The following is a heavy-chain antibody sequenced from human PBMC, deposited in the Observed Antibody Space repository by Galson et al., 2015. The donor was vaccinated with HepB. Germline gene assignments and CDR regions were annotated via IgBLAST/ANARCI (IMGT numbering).Heavy chain of an antibody. CDR3: ARVAFRKAFGGVVEYYSYYYMDV. CDR2: IYYTGTT. Sequence: TLSLTGTVSGDAVSRGRYYWTWIRQHPGKGLEWIGYIYYTGTTTYNTSLKSRVTILVDTSQNHVSLRLSSVTAADTAVYYCARVAFRKAFGGVVEYYSYYYMDVWGKGTTVTVSS. J-gene: IGHJ6*03. CDR1: GDAVSRGRYY. D-gene: IGHD3-16*02. V-gene: IGHV4-31*03.